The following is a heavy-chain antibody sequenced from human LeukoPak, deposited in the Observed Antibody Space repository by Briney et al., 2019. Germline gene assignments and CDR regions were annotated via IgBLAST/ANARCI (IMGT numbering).Heavy chain of an antibody. J-gene: IGHJ4*02. V-gene: IGHV3-7*01. D-gene: IGHD1/OR15-1a*01. Sequence: TGGSLRLSCAASGFTFGVSWMSWVRQAPGKGLEWVANMKEDGGVKNYVDSVKGRLTISRDNAKSSLFLQMNSLRVEDTAVYYCAKDRGWNTFDYWGQGTLVTVSS. CDR2: MKEDGGVK. CDR1: GFTFGVSW. CDR3: AKDRGWNTFDY.